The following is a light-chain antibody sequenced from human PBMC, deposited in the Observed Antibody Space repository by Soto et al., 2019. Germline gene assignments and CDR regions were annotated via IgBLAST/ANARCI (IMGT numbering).Light chain of an antibody. CDR1: QSISSW. Sequence: DIHITHSPSTLSSSVLDIFTITCRASQSISSWLAWYQQKPGKAPKLLIYAASTLQSGVPSRFSGSGSGTEFTLTISRLQREDFATYYCQQLNSYPITFGQGTRLE. CDR3: QQLNSYPIT. J-gene: IGKJ5*01. V-gene: IGKV1-9*01. CDR2: AAS.